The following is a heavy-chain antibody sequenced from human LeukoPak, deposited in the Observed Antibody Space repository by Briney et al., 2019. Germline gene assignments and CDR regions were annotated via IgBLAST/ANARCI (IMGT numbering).Heavy chain of an antibody. D-gene: IGHD6-13*01. V-gene: IGHV7-4-1*02. CDR2: INTNTGNP. J-gene: IGHJ4*02. CDR1: GYTFTHYA. CDR3: ATRGISSWYTFDY. Sequence: ASAKVSCKPSGYTFTHYAMNWVRPAPGQGLEWMGWINTNTGNPTYAQGSTGQFVFSLDTSVSTAYLQISSLKAEDTAVYYCATRGISSWYTFDYWGQGTLVTVSS.